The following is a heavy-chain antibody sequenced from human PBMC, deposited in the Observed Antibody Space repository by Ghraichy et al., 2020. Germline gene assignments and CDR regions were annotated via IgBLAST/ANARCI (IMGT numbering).Heavy chain of an antibody. CDR2: IIPIFGTA. Sequence: SVKVSCKASGGTFSSYAISWVRQAPGQGLEWMGGIIPIFGTANYAQKFQGRVTITADESTSTAYMELSSLSSEDTAVYYCARVGAAAGREYFDYWGQGTLVTVSS. CDR3: ARVGAAAGREYFDY. CDR1: GGTFSSYA. V-gene: IGHV1-69*13. J-gene: IGHJ4*02. D-gene: IGHD6-13*01.